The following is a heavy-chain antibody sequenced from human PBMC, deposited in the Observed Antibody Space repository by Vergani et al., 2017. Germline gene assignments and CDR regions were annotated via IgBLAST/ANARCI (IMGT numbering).Heavy chain of an antibody. V-gene: IGHV3-48*01. CDR1: GFTFSSYS. J-gene: IGHJ4*02. CDR3: AIVWSGYSCYEDGYFDY. D-gene: IGHD5-12*01. CDR2: ISSSSTI. Sequence: EVQLVESGGGLVQPGGSLRLSCAASGFTFSSYSMNWVRQAPGKGLEWVSYISSSSTIYYADSVKGRFTIARDNAKNSLYLHMTSLRAEDTAVYYCAIVWSGYSCYEDGYFDYWGQGTLVTVSS.